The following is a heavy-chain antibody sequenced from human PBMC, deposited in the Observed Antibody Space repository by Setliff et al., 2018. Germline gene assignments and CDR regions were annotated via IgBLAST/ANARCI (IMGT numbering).Heavy chain of an antibody. CDR1: GDSINSRTNY. D-gene: IGHD6-19*01. J-gene: IGHJ6*03. V-gene: IGHV4-61*09. CDR2: IYASWST. Sequence: KPSETLSLTCTVSGDSINSRTNYWSWIRQPAGKGPEWIGHIYASWSTNYNPSLKSRVTISVDTSKNQFSLKLSSVTAADTAVYYCARTDYSDGRYSMDVWGKGTTVTSP. CDR3: ARTDYSDGRYSMDV.